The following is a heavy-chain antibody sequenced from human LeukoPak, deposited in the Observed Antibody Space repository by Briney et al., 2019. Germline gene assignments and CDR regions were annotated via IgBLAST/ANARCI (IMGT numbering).Heavy chain of an antibody. Sequence: SETQSLSCTVSGGSISSCSYYWVWIRQPPGKGLEWIGSIYYSGSTYYNPSLKSRVTISVDTSKNQFSLKLSSVTAADTAVYYCASLTREIFFGGPNAFDIWGQGTMVTVSS. J-gene: IGHJ3*02. V-gene: IGHV4-39*01. CDR1: GGSISSCSYY. CDR2: IYYSGST. CDR3: ASLTREIFFGGPNAFDI. D-gene: IGHD3-16*01.